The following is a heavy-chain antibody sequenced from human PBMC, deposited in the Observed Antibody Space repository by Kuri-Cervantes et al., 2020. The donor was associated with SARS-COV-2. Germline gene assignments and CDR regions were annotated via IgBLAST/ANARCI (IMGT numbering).Heavy chain of an antibody. Sequence: SEPLSLTWSVFISNFYWSWIRQPPGKGPEWIGFISYSGSTTYNPTLRSRVVISVDTPKNHFSLNVSSMSTADTPVYYCMRTEGVVDNYYFGYWGQGTLVTVSS. CDR3: MRTEGVVDNYYFGY. V-gene: IGHV4-59*01. CDR1: ISNFY. D-gene: IGHD3-16*02. CDR2: ISYSGST. J-gene: IGHJ4*02.